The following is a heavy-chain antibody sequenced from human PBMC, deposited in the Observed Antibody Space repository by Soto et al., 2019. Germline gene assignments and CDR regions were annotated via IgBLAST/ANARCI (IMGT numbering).Heavy chain of an antibody. CDR1: GFTFSSYG. CDR2: IWYDGSNK. Sequence: PGGSLRLSCAASGFTFSSYGMHWVRQAPGKGLEWVAVIWYDGSNKYYADSVKGRFTISRDNSKNTLYLQMNSLRAEDTAVYYCARVSLRDDILTGYYPDAFDIWGQGTMVTVS. D-gene: IGHD3-9*01. J-gene: IGHJ3*02. CDR3: ARVSLRDDILTGYYPDAFDI. V-gene: IGHV3-33*01.